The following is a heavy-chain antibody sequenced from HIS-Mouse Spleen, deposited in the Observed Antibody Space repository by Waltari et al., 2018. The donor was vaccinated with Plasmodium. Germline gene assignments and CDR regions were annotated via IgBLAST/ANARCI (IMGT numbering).Heavy chain of an antibody. Sequence: EVQLVGSGGGLVQPGGSLRLSCAGSGFTFSSYWMSWVRQAPGKGLEWVANIKQDGSEKYYVDSVKGRFTISRDNAKNSLYLQMNSLRAEDTAVYYCASSWYWYFDLWGRGTLVTVSS. J-gene: IGHJ2*01. CDR3: ASSWYWYFDL. CDR2: IKQDGSEK. V-gene: IGHV3-7*01. D-gene: IGHD6-13*01. CDR1: GFTFSSYW.